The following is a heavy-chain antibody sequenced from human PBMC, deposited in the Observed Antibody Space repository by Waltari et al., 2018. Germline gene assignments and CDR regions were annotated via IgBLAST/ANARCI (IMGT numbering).Heavy chain of an antibody. V-gene: IGHV1-24*01. Sequence: QVQLVQSGAEVKKPGASVKVSCKVSGYTLPELSRHWVRQAPGKGLEWMGGFDPEDGETIYAQKFQGRVTMTEDTSTDTAYMELSSLRSEDTAVYYCATGYCSGGSCSQDAFDIWGQGTMVTVSS. CDR3: ATGYCSGGSCSQDAFDI. D-gene: IGHD2-15*01. CDR1: GYTLPELS. CDR2: FDPEDGET. J-gene: IGHJ3*02.